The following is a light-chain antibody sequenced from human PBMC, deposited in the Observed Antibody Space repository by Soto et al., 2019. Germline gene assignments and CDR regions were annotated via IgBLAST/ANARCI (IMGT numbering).Light chain of an antibody. J-gene: IGKJ5*01. CDR1: QSVSSY. CDR3: QQYHKWPIT. Sequence: VVLTRSPATLSLSPGVIATLSFRASQSVSSYLAWYQQKPGQAPRLLIYRASTRAAGLPDRFSGSGSGTEFTLTISSLQSEDFAVYYCQQYHKWPITFGQGTRLEI. CDR2: RAS. V-gene: IGKV3-15*01.